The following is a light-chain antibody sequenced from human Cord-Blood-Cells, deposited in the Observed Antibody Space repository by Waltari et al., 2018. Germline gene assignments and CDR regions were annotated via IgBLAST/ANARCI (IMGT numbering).Light chain of an antibody. V-gene: IGLV3-1*01. Sequence: SYELTQPPSVSVSPGQTASITCSGDKLGDKYACWYQQKPGQSPVLVIYQDSKHPSGFPGRFSGSNSGNTATLTISGTQAMDEADYYCQAWDSSTVVFGGGTKLTVL. CDR2: QDS. CDR3: QAWDSSTVV. CDR1: KLGDKY. J-gene: IGLJ2*01.